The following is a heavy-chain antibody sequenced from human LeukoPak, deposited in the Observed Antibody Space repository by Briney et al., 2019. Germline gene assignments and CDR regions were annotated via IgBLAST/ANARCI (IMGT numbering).Heavy chain of an antibody. V-gene: IGHV3-21*01. Sequence: GGSLTLSCAASGFTFSDYAMTWVRQAPGKGLEWVSSISGSSSFIYYTYSVQGRFTVSRDNAENSLFLQMDSLKAEDTAVYYCARLPQSFVGASPFDFWGQGTLVTVSS. CDR2: ISGSSSFI. J-gene: IGHJ4*02. D-gene: IGHD3-16*01. CDR3: ARLPQSFVGASPFDF. CDR1: GFTFSDYA.